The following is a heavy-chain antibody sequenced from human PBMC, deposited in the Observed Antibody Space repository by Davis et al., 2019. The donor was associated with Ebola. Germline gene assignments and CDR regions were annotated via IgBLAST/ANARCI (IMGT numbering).Heavy chain of an antibody. CDR2: IIPIFGTA. CDR3: ARRRGQAARYNYYYYYYMDV. Sequence: SVKVSCKASGGTFSSYAISWVRQAPGQGLEWMGGIIPIFGTANYAQKFQGRVTITADESTSTAYMELSSLRSEDTAVYYCARRRGQAARYNYYYYYYMDVWGKGTTVTVSS. D-gene: IGHD6-6*01. J-gene: IGHJ6*03. V-gene: IGHV1-69*13. CDR1: GGTFSSYA.